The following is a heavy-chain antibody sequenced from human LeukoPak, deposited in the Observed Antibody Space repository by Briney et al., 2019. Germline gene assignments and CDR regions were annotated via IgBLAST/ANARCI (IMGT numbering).Heavy chain of an antibody. J-gene: IGHJ6*03. Sequence: GGSLRLSCAASGFIFSDYYMSWIRQAPGKGLEWVSYISSSGSAIYYADSVKGRFTISRDNAKNSLYLQLHSLRVEDTAVYFCAREVRVWNSGYDYYYYMDVWGKGTTLTVSS. D-gene: IGHD1-7*01. CDR2: ISSSGSAI. CDR1: GFIFSDYY. V-gene: IGHV3-11*01. CDR3: AREVRVWNSGYDYYYYMDV.